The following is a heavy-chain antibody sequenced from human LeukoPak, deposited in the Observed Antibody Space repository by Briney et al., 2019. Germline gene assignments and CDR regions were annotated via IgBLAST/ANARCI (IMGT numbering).Heavy chain of an antibody. CDR2: IYYSGST. D-gene: IGHD6-13*01. V-gene: IGHV4-59*01. J-gene: IGHJ6*03. CDR1: GGSISSYY. CDR3: ARVRIAAAGKNYYYYYYMDV. Sequence: PSETLSLTCTVSGGSISSYYWSWIRQPPGKGLEWIGYIYYSGSTNYNPSLKSRVTISVDTSKNQFSLKLSSVTAADTAVYYCARVRIAAAGKNYYYYYYMDVWGKGTTVTVSS.